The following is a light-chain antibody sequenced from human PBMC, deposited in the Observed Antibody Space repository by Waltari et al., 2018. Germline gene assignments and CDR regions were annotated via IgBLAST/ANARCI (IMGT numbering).Light chain of an antibody. CDR2: DVS. CDR1: SRALGGYNY. CDR3: CSYAGSYTWV. Sequence: SALTQPRSVSGSPGPSVTISCTGTSRALGGYNYVPWYQQHPGKAPKLMIYDVSKRPSGVHDRFSGSKSGNTASLTISGLQAEDEADYYCCSYAGSYTWVFGGGTKLTVL. J-gene: IGLJ3*02. V-gene: IGLV2-11*01.